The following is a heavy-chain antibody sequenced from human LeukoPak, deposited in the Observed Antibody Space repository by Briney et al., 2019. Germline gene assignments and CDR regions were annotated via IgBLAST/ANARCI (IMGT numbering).Heavy chain of an antibody. V-gene: IGHV4-34*01. CDR1: GGSFSGYY. D-gene: IGHD3-22*01. CDR2: INHSGST. Sequence: PSETLSLTCAAYGGSFSGYYWSWIRQPPGKGLEWIGEINHSGSTNYNPSLKSRVTISVDTSKNQFSLKLSSVTAADTAVYYCARGFSSGYYYYYYMDVWGKGTTVTVSS. J-gene: IGHJ6*03. CDR3: ARGFSSGYYYYYYMDV.